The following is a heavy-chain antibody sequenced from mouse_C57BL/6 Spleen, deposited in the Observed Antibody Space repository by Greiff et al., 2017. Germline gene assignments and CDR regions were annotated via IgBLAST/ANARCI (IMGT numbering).Heavy chain of an antibody. Sequence: QVQLQQPGAELVKPGASVKLSCKASGYTFTSYWMQWVKQRPGQGLEWIGEIDPSDSSTNYNQKFKGKATLTVDTSSSTAYMQLSSLTSEDSAVYCCARSYDGYQRYFDVWGTGTTVTVSS. D-gene: IGHD2-3*01. CDR3: ARSYDGYQRYFDV. CDR2: IDPSDSST. CDR1: GYTFTSYW. J-gene: IGHJ1*03. V-gene: IGHV1-50*01.